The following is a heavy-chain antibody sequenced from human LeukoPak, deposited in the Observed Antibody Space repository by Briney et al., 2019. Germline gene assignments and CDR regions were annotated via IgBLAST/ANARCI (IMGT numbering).Heavy chain of an antibody. V-gene: IGHV3-21*01. CDR3: ARDLGGSYSHGMDV. CDR2: IISSSRYI. CDR1: GFTFSIYR. J-gene: IGHJ6*02. Sequence: GGSLRLSCAVSGFTFSIYRMNWVRQPPGKGMEWVSSIISSSRYITHADSVNGRFTISRDNAKNSLYLQMSGLRAEDTAVYYCARDLGGSYSHGMDVWGQGTTVTVSS. D-gene: IGHD1-26*01.